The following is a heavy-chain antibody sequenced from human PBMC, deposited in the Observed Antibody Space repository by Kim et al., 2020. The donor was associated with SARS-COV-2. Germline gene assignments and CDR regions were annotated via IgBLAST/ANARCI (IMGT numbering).Heavy chain of an antibody. D-gene: IGHD1-7*01. J-gene: IGHJ4*02. Sequence: YADSVKGRFTISRDNSKNTLYLQMNSLRAEDTAVYYCAKELELRPHQHYWGQGTLVTVSS. V-gene: IGHV3-23*01. CDR3: AKELELRPHQHY.